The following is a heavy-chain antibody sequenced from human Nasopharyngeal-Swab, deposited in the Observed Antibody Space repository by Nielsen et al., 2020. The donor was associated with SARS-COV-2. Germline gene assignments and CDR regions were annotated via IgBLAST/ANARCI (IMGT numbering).Heavy chain of an antibody. CDR3: ARDQTVKLLLGGVGAVDI. CDR2: ISSSGSTI. V-gene: IGHV3-11*04. J-gene: IGHJ3*02. Sequence: GGSLRLSCAASGFTFSDYYMSWIRQAPGKGLEWVSYISSSGSTIYYADSVKGRFTISRDNAKNSLYLQMNSLRAEDTAVYYCARDQTVKLLLGGVGAVDIWGQGTMVTVSS. D-gene: IGHD2-2*01. CDR1: GFTFSDYY.